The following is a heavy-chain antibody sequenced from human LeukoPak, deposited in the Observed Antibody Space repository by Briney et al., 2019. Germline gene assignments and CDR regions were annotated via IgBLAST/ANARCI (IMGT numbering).Heavy chain of an antibody. CDR1: GYTFTSYG. CDR2: ISAYNGNT. CDR3: ARASEFIVVVPAAISYGMDV. V-gene: IGHV1-18*01. Sequence: ASVKVSCKASGYTFTSYGISWVRQAPGQGLEWMGWISAYNGNTNYAQKLQGRVTMTTDTSTSTAYMELRSLRSDDTAVYYCARASEFIVVVPAAISYGMDVWGQGTTVTVSS. D-gene: IGHD2-2*01. J-gene: IGHJ6*02.